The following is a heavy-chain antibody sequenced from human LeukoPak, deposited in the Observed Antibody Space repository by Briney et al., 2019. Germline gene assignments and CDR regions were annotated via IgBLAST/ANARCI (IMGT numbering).Heavy chain of an antibody. Sequence: PGGSLRLSCAASGFTFSDHYIDWVRQAPGKGLEWVGRTRNKANSHTTEFAASVKGRFTISRDDSKNSLYLQMNSLKTEDTAVYYCARVGATYDAFDIWGQGTMVTVSS. D-gene: IGHD1-26*01. CDR2: TRNKANSHTT. J-gene: IGHJ3*02. CDR3: ARVGATYDAFDI. V-gene: IGHV3-72*01. CDR1: GFTFSDHY.